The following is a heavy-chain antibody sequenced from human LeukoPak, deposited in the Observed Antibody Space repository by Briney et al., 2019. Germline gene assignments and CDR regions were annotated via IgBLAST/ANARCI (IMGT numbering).Heavy chain of an antibody. J-gene: IGHJ4*02. CDR1: GFTFNDYA. Sequence: GGSLRLSCAASGFTFNDYAMHWVRQVPGKGLEWVSGVSWNSGTIGYADSVKGRFTISRDNAKNSLYLRMNSLRTEDTALYYCAKDYYYGSGSIHDWGQGTLVTVSS. CDR2: VSWNSGTI. D-gene: IGHD3-10*01. V-gene: IGHV3-9*01. CDR3: AKDYYYGSGSIHD.